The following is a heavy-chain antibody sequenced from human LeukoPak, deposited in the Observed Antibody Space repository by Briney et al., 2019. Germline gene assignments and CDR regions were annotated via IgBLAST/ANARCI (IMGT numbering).Heavy chain of an antibody. J-gene: IGHJ3*02. V-gene: IGHV3-7*01. CDR2: IKQDGSQK. CDR3: ARGGTYDI. Sequence: GGSLRLSCVASGYTFSMYWMTWFRQAPGKGLEWVANIKQDGSQKNYVDSVKGRFSISRDNAKKSLYLQMNGLRDEDTAVYYCARGGTYDIWGPGTRVTVSS. CDR1: GYTFSMYW.